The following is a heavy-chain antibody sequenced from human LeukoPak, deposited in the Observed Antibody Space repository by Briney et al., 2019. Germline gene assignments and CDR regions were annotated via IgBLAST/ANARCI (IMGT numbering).Heavy chain of an antibody. Sequence: GGSLRLSCAASGFSFGGYAMSWVRQAPGKGLEWVSGISGSGASTNYADSVKGRFTTSRDNSMNTVYLQINSLRAEDTALYYCSKGNRGYSTANLDYWGQGALVTVSS. J-gene: IGHJ4*02. V-gene: IGHV3-23*01. CDR2: ISGSGAST. CDR3: SKGNRGYSTANLDY. CDR1: GFSFGGYA. D-gene: IGHD2-8*02.